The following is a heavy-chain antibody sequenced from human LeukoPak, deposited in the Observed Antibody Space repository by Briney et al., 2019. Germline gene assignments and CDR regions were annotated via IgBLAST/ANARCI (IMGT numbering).Heavy chain of an antibody. J-gene: IGHJ4*02. V-gene: IGHV1-3*01. CDR2: INAGNGNT. D-gene: IGHD3-16*02. CDR3: ARESDYVWGSYRHFDY. Sequence: ASVKVSCKASGYTFTSYAMHWVRQAPGQGLEWMGWINAGNGNTKYSQKFQGRVTITRDTSASTAYMELSSLRSEDTAVYYCARESDYVWGSYRHFDYWGQGTLVTVSS. CDR1: GYTFTSYA.